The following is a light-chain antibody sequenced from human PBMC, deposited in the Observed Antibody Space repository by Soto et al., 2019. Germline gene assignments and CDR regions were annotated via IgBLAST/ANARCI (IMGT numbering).Light chain of an antibody. CDR3: SSYTSSSTYV. Sequence: QSVLTQPASVSGSPGQSITISCTGTSSDVGGYNFVSWYQQHPGKAPKLMIYDVNNRSSGVFNRFSGSKSGNTASLTISGLQAEDEADYYCSSYTSSSTYVFGTGTRSPS. CDR1: SSDVGGYNF. J-gene: IGLJ1*01. CDR2: DVN. V-gene: IGLV2-14*03.